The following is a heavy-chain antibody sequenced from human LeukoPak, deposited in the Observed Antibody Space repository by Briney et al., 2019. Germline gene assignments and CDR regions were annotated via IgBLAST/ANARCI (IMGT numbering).Heavy chain of an antibody. CDR3: AELGITMIGGV. V-gene: IGHV3-48*03. CDR2: ISSSGSTI. J-gene: IGHJ6*04. Sequence: SCKASGGTFSSYDMSWVRQAPGKGLEWVSYISSSGSTIYYADSVKGRFTISRDNAKNSLYLQMNSLRAEDTAVYYCAELGITMIGGVWGKGTTVTISS. CDR1: GGTFSSYD. D-gene: IGHD3-10*02.